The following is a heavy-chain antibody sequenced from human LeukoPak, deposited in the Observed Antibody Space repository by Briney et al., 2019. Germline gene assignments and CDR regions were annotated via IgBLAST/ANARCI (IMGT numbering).Heavy chain of an antibody. CDR2: IYYSGST. CDR1: GGSISSYY. V-gene: IGHV4-59*01. J-gene: IGHJ5*02. D-gene: IGHD1-26*01. CDR3: ARLSYSGSYFASGNWFDP. Sequence: PSETLSLTCTVSGGSISSYYWSWIRQPPGKGLEWIGYIYYSGSTNYNPSLKSRVTISVDMSKNQFSLKLSSVTAADTAVYYCARLSYSGSYFASGNWFDPWGQGTLVTVSS.